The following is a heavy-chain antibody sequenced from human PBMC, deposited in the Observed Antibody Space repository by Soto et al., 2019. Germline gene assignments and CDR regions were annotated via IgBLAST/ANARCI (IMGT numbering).Heavy chain of an antibody. CDR3: ARTRAATDSLYWFDP. CDR2: IIPILNIA. CDR1: GGTFSSYP. V-gene: IGHV1-69*02. D-gene: IGHD2-21*01. J-gene: IGHJ5*02. Sequence: QVQLVQSGAEVKKPGSSVKVSCKASGGTFSSYPISWVRQAPGQGLEWMGRIIPILNIANYAQKFQGRVTLTADKSTNTAYMELSSLRSEDTAVYYCARTRAATDSLYWFDPWGQGTLVTVS.